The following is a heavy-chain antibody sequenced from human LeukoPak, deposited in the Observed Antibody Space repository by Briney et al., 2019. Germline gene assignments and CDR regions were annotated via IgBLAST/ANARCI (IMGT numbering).Heavy chain of an antibody. D-gene: IGHD2-2*01. CDR2: ISGSGGST. J-gene: IGHJ4*02. V-gene: IGHV3-23*01. Sequence: PGGSLRLSCAASGFTFSSYGMHWVRQAPGKGLEWVSAISGSGGSTYYADSVKGRFTISRDNSKNTLYLQMNSLRAEDTAVCYCAKDAPAQLPTAVFDYWGQGTLVTVSS. CDR1: GFTFSSYG. CDR3: AKDAPAQLPTAVFDY.